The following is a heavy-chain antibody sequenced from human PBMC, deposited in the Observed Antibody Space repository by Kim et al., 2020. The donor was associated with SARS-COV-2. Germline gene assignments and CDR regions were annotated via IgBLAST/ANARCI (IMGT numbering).Heavy chain of an antibody. Sequence: SVKVSCKTSGFTFTSSALQGVRQARGQGLAWIGWIIVGSGVAGYTQRLQGRITITRDVSTSTAYMELSSLRSEDTAVYYCSAEIYPASGGDWCHFDHWG. CDR2: IIVGSGVA. J-gene: IGHJ4*01. CDR3: SAEIYPASGGDWCHFDH. D-gene: IGHD2-21*01. CDR1: GFTFTSSA. V-gene: IGHV1-58*01.